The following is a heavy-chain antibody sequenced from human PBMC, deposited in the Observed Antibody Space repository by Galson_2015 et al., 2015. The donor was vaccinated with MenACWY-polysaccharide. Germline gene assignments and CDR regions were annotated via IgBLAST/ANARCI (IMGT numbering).Heavy chain of an antibody. CDR1: GYTFTNYY. V-gene: IGHV1-46*01. CDR2: INPSGGTT. D-gene: IGHD2-2*01. Sequence: SVKVSCKASGYTFTNYYMHWVRQAPGQGLEWMGIINPSGGTTSYAQEFQGRVTMTRDTSTRTVYMELSSLRSEDTAMYFCARGSSDRSEIFWGQGTLVTVSS. J-gene: IGHJ4*02. CDR3: ARGSSDRSEIF.